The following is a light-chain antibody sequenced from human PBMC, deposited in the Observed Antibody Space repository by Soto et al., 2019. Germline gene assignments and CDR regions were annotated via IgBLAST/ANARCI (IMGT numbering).Light chain of an antibody. CDR1: QSVSNNY. J-gene: IGKJ2*01. Sequence: EIVLTQSPGTLSLSPGERATLSCRASQSVSNNYLAWYQQKPGQAPRLLIYGASNRATGIPDRFSGSGSGTDFTLTISRLEPEDFAVYYCQQYDNAPQTYGQGTKVEIK. V-gene: IGKV3-20*01. CDR3: QQYDNAPQT. CDR2: GAS.